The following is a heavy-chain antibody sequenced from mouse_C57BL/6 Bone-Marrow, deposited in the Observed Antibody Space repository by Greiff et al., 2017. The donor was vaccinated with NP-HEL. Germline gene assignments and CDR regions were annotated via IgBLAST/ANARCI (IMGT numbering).Heavy chain of an antibody. CDR2: ISYDGSN. D-gene: IGHD1-1*01. V-gene: IGHV3-6*01. CDR3: ARGGGITTDFAY. CDR1: GYSITSGYY. J-gene: IGHJ3*01. Sequence: EVHLVESGPGLVKPSQSLSLTCSVTGYSITSGYYWNWIRQFPGNKLEWMGYISYDGSNNYNPSLKNRISITRDTSKNQFFLKLNSVTTEDTATYYCARGGGITTDFAYWGQGTLVTVSA.